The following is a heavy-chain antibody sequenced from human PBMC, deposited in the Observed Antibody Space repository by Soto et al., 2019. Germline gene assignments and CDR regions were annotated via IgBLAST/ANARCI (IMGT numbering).Heavy chain of an antibody. CDR1: GGSISSHY. V-gene: IGHV4-59*11. CDR2: IYSSGTT. Sequence: SETLSLTCTVSGGSISSHYWSWIRQPPGKGLEWIGYIYSSGTTTYNPSLLSRVIMSMDTSKNQVSLKLRSVTAADTAVYYCAREDSRWFDPWGQGTLVTVSS. CDR3: AREDSRWFDP. J-gene: IGHJ5*02.